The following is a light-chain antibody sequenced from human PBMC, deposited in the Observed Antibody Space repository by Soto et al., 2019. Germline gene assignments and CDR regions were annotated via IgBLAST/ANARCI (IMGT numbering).Light chain of an antibody. CDR1: QSVRSN. CDR3: QQYDNSPLT. J-gene: IGKJ4*01. V-gene: IGKV3-20*01. CDR2: GAS. Sequence: EIVMTQFPATLSVSPGEGATLSWRASQSVRSNLAWYQQKPGQAPRLLIYGASSRATGIPDRFSGSGSGTDFTLTISRLEPEDFAVYYCQQYDNSPLTFGGGTKVDIK.